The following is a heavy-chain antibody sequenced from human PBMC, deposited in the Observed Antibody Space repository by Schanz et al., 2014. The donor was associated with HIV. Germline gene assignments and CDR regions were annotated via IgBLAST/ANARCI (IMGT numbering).Heavy chain of an antibody. CDR1: GFRFRSYW. V-gene: IGHV3-23*04. Sequence: DVQLVESGGSLVQPGGSLRLSCAASGFRFRSYWMSWVRQAPGKGLEWVSSISESGGRTYYADSVNGRFTISRDNSKNTLYLQMTTLRTEDTAVYYCAKPEYDSRGNSQSHFDYWGQGTLVTVSS. D-gene: IGHD3-22*01. J-gene: IGHJ4*02. CDR2: ISESGGRT. CDR3: AKPEYDSRGNSQSHFDY.